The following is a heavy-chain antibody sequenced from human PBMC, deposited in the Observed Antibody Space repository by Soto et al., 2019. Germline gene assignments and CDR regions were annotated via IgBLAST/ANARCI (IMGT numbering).Heavy chain of an antibody. D-gene: IGHD6-13*01. Sequence: GGSLRLSCAASGFTFSSYAMHWVRQAPGKGLEWVAVISYDGSNKYYADSVKGRFTISRDNSKNTLYLQMNSLRAEDTAVYYCARDPRRMYSSSWSPDYYYGMDVWGQGTTVTVSS. CDR1: GFTFSSYA. V-gene: IGHV3-30-3*01. CDR3: ARDPRRMYSSSWSPDYYYGMDV. J-gene: IGHJ6*02. CDR2: ISYDGSNK.